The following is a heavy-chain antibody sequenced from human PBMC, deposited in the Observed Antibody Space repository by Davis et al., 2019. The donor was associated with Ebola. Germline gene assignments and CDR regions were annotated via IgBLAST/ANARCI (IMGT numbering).Heavy chain of an antibody. CDR3: AKEGAVAARLYFDY. V-gene: IGHV3-23*01. CDR1: GFTFSSYA. Sequence: GGSLRLSCAASGFTFSSYAMSWVRQAPGKGLEWVSAISGSGGSTYYADSVKGRFTISRDNAKNSLYLQMNSLRAEDTALYYCAKEGAVAARLYFDYWGQGTLVTVSS. J-gene: IGHJ4*02. D-gene: IGHD6-6*01. CDR2: ISGSGGST.